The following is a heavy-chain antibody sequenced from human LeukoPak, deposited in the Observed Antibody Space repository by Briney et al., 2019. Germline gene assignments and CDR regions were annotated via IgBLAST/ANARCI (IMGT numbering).Heavy chain of an antibody. CDR3: ATPLDYYDSSGYHQGGD. J-gene: IGHJ4*02. CDR1: GFTFSSYW. V-gene: IGHV3-7*03. D-gene: IGHD3-22*01. CDR2: IKEDGSKK. Sequence: GGSLRLSCAASGFTFSSYWMTWVRQAPGEGLEWVANIKEDGSKKNYVDSVKGRFTISRDNAKNSLYLQMNSLRAEDTAVYYCATPLDYYDSSGYHQGGDWGQGTLVTVSS.